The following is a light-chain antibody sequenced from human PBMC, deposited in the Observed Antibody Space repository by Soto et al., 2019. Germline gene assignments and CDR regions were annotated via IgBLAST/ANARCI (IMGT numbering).Light chain of an antibody. V-gene: IGLV2-14*01. CDR2: EVS. CDR3: SSYGSTSSRYV. Sequence: QSALTQPASVSGSPGQSITISCTGTSSDVGGYHYVSWYQHHPGKAPKLMIYEVSNRPSGVSNRFSGSKSGNTASLTISGLQAEAEADYFCSSYGSTSSRYVFGTGTKLTVL. CDR1: SSDVGGYHY. J-gene: IGLJ1*01.